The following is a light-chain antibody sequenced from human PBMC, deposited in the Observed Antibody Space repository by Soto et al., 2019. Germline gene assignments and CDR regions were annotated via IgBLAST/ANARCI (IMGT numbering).Light chain of an antibody. CDR2: GAS. J-gene: IGKJ1*01. Sequence: IVLTQSPGTLSLSPGERATLSCRASQSASSSYLAWYQQKPGQAPRLLIYGASSRATGIPDRFSGSGSGTEFTLTISSLQSEDFAVYYCQQYNNWPQWTFGQGTKVDIK. CDR1: QSASSSY. V-gene: IGKV3-20*01. CDR3: QQYNNWPQWT.